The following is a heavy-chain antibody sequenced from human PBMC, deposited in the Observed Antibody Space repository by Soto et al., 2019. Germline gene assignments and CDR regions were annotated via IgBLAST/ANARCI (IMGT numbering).Heavy chain of an antibody. CDR3: ARDREESSSPKSSDAFDI. Sequence: ASVKVSCKASGGTFSSYTISWVRQAPGQGLEWMGRIIPILGIANYAQKFQGRVTITADKSTSTAYMELSSLRSEDTAVYYCARDREESSSPKSSDAFDIWGQGTMVTVSS. CDR2: IIPILGIA. J-gene: IGHJ3*02. CDR1: GGTFSSYT. V-gene: IGHV1-69*04. D-gene: IGHD6-6*01.